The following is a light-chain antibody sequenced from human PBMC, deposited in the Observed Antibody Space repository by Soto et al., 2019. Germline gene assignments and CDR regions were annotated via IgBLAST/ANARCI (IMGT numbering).Light chain of an antibody. CDR2: GAS. CDR1: QSVSSY. Sequence: EIVLTQSPATLSLSPGERATLSCRASQSVSSYLAWYQQKPGQAPRLLIYGASNRATGIPDRFSGSGSGTDFTLTISRLEPEDFAVYYCQQYGSSPSWTFGQGTKV. CDR3: QQYGSSPSWT. V-gene: IGKV3-20*01. J-gene: IGKJ1*01.